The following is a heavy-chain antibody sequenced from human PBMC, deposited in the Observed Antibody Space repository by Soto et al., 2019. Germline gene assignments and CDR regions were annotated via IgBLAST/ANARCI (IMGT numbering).Heavy chain of an antibody. J-gene: IGHJ5*02. Sequence: QVQLVQSGAEVKKPGASVKVSCKASGYTFTSYDINWVRQAPGQGLEWMGWMNSNSGNTSYAQKFQGRVTMTRNTSKSTAYTELGRLGYEDTAVYYCAREPVNWFDPWGQATLVTVSS. CDR1: GYTFTSYD. CDR2: MNSNSGNT. D-gene: IGHD4-17*01. CDR3: AREPVNWFDP. V-gene: IGHV1-8*01.